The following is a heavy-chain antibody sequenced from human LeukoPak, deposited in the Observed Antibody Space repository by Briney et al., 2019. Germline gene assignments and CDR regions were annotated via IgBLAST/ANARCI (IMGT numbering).Heavy chain of an antibody. D-gene: IGHD5-18*01. Sequence: ASVKVSCKASGYTFTSYYMHWVRQAPAQGLEWMGIINPSGGSTSYAQKFQGRVTMTRDTSTSTVYMELSSLRSEDTAVYYCARVGQLWFHGDYWGQGTLVTVSS. J-gene: IGHJ4*02. V-gene: IGHV1-46*01. CDR1: GYTFTSYY. CDR3: ARVGQLWFHGDY. CDR2: INPSGGST.